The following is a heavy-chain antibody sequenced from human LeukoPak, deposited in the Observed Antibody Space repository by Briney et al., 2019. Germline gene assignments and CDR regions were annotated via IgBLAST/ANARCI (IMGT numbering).Heavy chain of an antibody. Sequence: PGGSLRLSCAASGFTFSSYGMHWVRQAPGKGLEWVAVISYDGSNKYYADSVKGRFTISRDNSKNTLYLQMNSLRAEDTAVYYCAKWDGYSYGSLDYWGQGTLVTVSS. CDR1: GFTFSSYG. CDR2: ISYDGSNK. J-gene: IGHJ4*02. V-gene: IGHV3-30*18. CDR3: AKWDGYSYGSLDY. D-gene: IGHD5-18*01.